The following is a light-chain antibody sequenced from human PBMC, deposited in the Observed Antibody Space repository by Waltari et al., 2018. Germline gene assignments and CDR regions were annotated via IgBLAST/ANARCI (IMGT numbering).Light chain of an antibody. J-gene: IGLJ2*01. CDR2: GVN. CDR3: QSYDTSLSVV. CDR1: GSNIGAGYD. V-gene: IGLV1-40*01. Sequence: QSVLTQPPSVSGAPGQRVTISCTGGGSNIGAGYDVHWYRQLPGKAPELLIYGVNNRPSGVPDRFFGSLSGTSASLAISGLQAEDEADSYCQSYDTSLSVVFGGGTKLTV.